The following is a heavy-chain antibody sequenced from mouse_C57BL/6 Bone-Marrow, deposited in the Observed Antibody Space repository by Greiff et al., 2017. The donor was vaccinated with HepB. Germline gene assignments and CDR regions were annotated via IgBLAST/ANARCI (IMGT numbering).Heavy chain of an antibody. CDR2: IDPETGGT. Sequence: QVQLKESGAELVRPGASVTLSCKASGYTFTDYEMHWVKQTPVHGLEWIGAIDPETGGTAYNQKFKGKAILTADKSSSTAYVELRSLTSEDSAVYYCTRWITTRYFDVWGTGTTVTVSS. J-gene: IGHJ1*03. CDR3: TRWITTRYFDV. D-gene: IGHD2-4*01. CDR1: GYTFTDYE. V-gene: IGHV1-15*01.